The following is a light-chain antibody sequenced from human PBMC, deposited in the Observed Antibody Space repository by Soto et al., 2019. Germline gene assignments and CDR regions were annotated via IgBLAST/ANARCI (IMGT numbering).Light chain of an antibody. V-gene: IGLV1-47*01. CDR3: AAWDDSLIGVI. J-gene: IGLJ2*01. Sequence: QSVLTQPPSASGAPGQRVTISCSGSTSNIGRNNVFWYQHLPGTAPKLLIYMDNQRPSGVPDRFSGFKSGTSASLAISGLRSDDESDYFCAAWDDSLIGVIFGGGTRLTVL. CDR2: MDN. CDR1: TSNIGRNN.